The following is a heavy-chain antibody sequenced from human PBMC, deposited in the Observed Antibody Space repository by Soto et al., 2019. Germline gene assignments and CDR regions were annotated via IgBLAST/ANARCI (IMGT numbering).Heavy chain of an antibody. Sequence: QVQLVESGGGVVQPGWSLRLSCAASGFSISDYGMEWVRQAPGKGLEWVALISYDGSNTYYADSVKGRFTISRDNSKDILFLQMTGLRREDTAVYYCAKGAGDRLSLGMDVLREGTTVTVSS. J-gene: IGHJ6*03. CDR3: AKGAGDRLSLGMDV. D-gene: IGHD1-26*01. V-gene: IGHV3-30*18. CDR2: ISYDGSNT. CDR1: GFSISDYG.